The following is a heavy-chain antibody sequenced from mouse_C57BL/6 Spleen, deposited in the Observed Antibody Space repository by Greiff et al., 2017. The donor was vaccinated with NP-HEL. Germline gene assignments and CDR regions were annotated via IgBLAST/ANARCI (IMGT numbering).Heavy chain of an antibody. J-gene: IGHJ2*01. CDR2: ISGGGGNT. CDR3: ARASGSNYEYYFDY. CDR1: GFTFSSYT. Sequence: EVQGVESGGGLVKPGGSLKLSCAASGFTFSSYTMSWVRQTPEKRLEWVATISGGGGNTYYPDSVKGRFTISRDNAKNTLYLQMSRLGSEDTALYYCARASGSNYEYYFDYWGQGTTLTVSS. D-gene: IGHD1-1*01. V-gene: IGHV5-9*01.